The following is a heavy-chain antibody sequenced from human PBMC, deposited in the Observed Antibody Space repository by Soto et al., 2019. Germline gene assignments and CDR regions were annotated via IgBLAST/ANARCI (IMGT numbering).Heavy chain of an antibody. CDR1: GYTFTSYD. CDR2: MNPNSGNT. D-gene: IGHD6-19*01. J-gene: IGHJ6*02. Sequence: QVQLVQSGAEVKKPGASVKVSCKASGYTFTSYDINWVRQATGQGLEWMGWMNPNSGNTGYAQKFQGRVTMTRNTSLSTAYMELRSLISEDTAVYYCARAITPYSSGWYDPDYYYYYRMDVWGQGTTVTLSS. CDR3: ARAITPYSSGWYDPDYYYYYRMDV. V-gene: IGHV1-8*01.